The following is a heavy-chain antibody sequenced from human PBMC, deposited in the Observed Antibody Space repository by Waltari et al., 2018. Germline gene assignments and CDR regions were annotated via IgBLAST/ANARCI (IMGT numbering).Heavy chain of an antibody. V-gene: IGHV3-11*06. CDR3: ARDATAARLGAMGV. CDR2: VFGSGRFT. Sequence: QVQLVEFGGGLVKPGGSLRLSCAASGFSFSDYHMYWIRQAPGMGLGGFAVVFGSGRFTNYVESVRGRFTISRDNAKKTLYLQMNSLRADDTAVYYCARDATAARLGAMGVWGQGTTVIVSS. J-gene: IGHJ6*01. CDR1: GFSFSDYH. D-gene: IGHD4-17*01.